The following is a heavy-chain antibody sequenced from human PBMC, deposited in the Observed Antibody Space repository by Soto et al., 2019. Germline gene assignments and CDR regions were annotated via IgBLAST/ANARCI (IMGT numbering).Heavy chain of an antibody. Sequence: GGSLRLSCSASGLTFDAYAMSWVRQAPGKGLEWVSSISGSGGSTYYADAVKGRFTISRDNSKNTLYLQMNSLRAEDTAVYYCAKDGDWNRPYYYYYMDVWGKGTTVTVSS. J-gene: IGHJ6*03. CDR2: ISGSGGST. CDR3: AKDGDWNRPYYYYYMDV. D-gene: IGHD1-1*01. V-gene: IGHV3-23*01. CDR1: GLTFDAYA.